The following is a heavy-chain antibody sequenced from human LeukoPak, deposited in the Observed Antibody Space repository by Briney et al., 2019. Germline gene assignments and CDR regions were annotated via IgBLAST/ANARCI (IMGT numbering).Heavy chain of an antibody. CDR2: ISSSSSYI. CDR1: GGSISSSN. D-gene: IGHD1-1*01. V-gene: IGHV3-21*01. J-gene: IGHJ3*02. CDR3: ARDRATKIPHDAFDI. Sequence: PSETLSLTCTVSGGSISSSNYYWGWIRQPPGKGLEWVSSISSSSSYIYYADSVKGRFTISRDNAKNSLYLQMNSLRAEDTAVYYCARDRATKIPHDAFDIWGQGTMVTVSS.